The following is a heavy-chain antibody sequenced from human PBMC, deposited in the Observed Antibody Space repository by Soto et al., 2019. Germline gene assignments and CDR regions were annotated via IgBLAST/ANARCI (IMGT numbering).Heavy chain of an antibody. CDR3: ARPSYGQSSDYYYGMDV. CDR1: GYSFTSYW. V-gene: IGHV5-10-1*01. D-gene: IGHD5-18*01. CDR2: IDPSDSYT. Sequence: GESLKISCKGSGYSFTSYWISWVRQMPGKGLEWMGRIDPSDSYTNYSPSFQGHVTISADKSISTAYLQWSSLKASDTAMYYCARPSYGQSSDYYYGMDVWGQGTTVTVSS. J-gene: IGHJ6*02.